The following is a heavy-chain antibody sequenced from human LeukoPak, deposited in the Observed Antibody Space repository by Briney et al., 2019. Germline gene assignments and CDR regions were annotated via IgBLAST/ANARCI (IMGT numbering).Heavy chain of an antibody. J-gene: IGHJ4*02. D-gene: IGHD5-24*01. V-gene: IGHV1-2*02. CDR3: ARVSRGWLQSQFYFDY. Sequence: GASVKVSCKASGYTFTGYYMHWVRQAPGQGLEWMGWINPNSGGTNYAQKFQGRVTMTRDTSISTAYMELSRLRSDDTAVYYCARVSRGWLQSQFYFDYWSQGTLVTVSS. CDR1: GYTFTGYY. CDR2: INPNSGGT.